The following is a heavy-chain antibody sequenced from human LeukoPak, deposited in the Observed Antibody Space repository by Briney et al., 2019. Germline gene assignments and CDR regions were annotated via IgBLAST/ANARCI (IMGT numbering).Heavy chain of an antibody. CDR3: ARDSGYSSGWYINRPHWFDY. D-gene: IGHD6-19*01. CDR2: INPNSGGT. J-gene: IGHJ4*02. V-gene: IGHV1-2*02. Sequence: ASVKVSCKASGYTFTGYYMHWVRQAPGQGLEWMGWINPNSGGTNYAQEFQGRVTMTRDTSISTAYMELSRLRSDDTAVYYCARDSGYSSGWYINRPHWFDYWGQGTLVTVSS. CDR1: GYTFTGYY.